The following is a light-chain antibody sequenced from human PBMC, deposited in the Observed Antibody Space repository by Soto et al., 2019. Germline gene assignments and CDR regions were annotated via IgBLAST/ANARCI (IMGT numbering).Light chain of an antibody. J-gene: IGLJ1*01. V-gene: IGLV2-14*02. CDR2: EVS. CDR1: SSDVGSYNL. Sequence: QSALTQPASVSGSPGQSITISCTGTSSDVGSYNLVSWYQQHPGKAPKLMIYEVSKRPSGVSNRFSGSKSGTSASLAITGLQAEDEADYYCQSYDSSLSGFYVFGTGTKLTVL. CDR3: QSYDSSLSGFYV.